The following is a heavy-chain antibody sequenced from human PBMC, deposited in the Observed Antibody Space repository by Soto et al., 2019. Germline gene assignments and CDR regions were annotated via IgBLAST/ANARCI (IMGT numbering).Heavy chain of an antibody. J-gene: IGHJ4*02. CDR1: GFTFDDYA. Sequence: EVQLVESGGGLVQPGRSLRLSCAASGFTFDDYAMHLVRQAPGKGLEWVSGISWNSGSIGYADSVKGRFTSSRDNAKNSLYLQMNSLRAEDTALYYCAKGADYIWGSYLDYWGQGTLVTVSS. CDR2: ISWNSGSI. CDR3: AKGADYIWGSYLDY. V-gene: IGHV3-9*01. D-gene: IGHD3-16*02.